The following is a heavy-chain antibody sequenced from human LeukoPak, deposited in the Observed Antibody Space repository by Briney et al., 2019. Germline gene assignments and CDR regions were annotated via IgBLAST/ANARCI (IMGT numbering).Heavy chain of an antibody. V-gene: IGHV3-9*03. CDR1: GFTFDDYA. D-gene: IGHD3-22*01. CDR2: ISWNSGSI. Sequence: GGSLRLSCAASGFTFDDYAMHWVRQAPGKGLEWVSGISWNSGSIGYADSVKGRFTISRDNAKNSLYLQMNSLRAEDMALYYCAKDSGDSSGYNAFDIWGQGTMVTVSS. J-gene: IGHJ3*02. CDR3: AKDSGDSSGYNAFDI.